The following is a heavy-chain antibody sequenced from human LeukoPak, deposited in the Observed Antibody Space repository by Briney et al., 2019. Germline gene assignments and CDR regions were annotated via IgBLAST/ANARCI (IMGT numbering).Heavy chain of an antibody. CDR2: INPNSGGT. D-gene: IGHD2-2*01. CDR3: AXGPXIVVVPAASERNYYYYMDV. Sequence: AXGYTFTGYYMHWVRQAPGQGLEWMGWINPNSGGTNYAQKFQGRVTMTRDTSISTAYMELSRLRSDDTAVYYCAXGPXIVVVPAASERNYYYYMDVWGKGTTVTVSS. J-gene: IGHJ6*03. V-gene: IGHV1-2*02. CDR1: GYTFTGYY.